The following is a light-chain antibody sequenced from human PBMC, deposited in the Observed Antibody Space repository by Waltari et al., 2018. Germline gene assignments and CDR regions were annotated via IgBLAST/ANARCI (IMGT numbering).Light chain of an antibody. CDR3: QHHFRLPAT. CDR2: GAS. Sequence: IMLTQSPRTLSLSPGERATLSCRASQSISRYLAWDQQKPGQAPRLLIYGASTRATGIPDRFSGSGSGTDFSLTISGLEPEDSAVYYCQHHFRLPATFGQGTKVEIK. V-gene: IGKV3-20*01. CDR1: QSISRY. J-gene: IGKJ1*01.